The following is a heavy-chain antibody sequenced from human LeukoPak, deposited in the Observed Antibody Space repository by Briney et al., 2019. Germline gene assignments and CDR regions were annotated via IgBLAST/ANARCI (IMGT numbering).Heavy chain of an antibody. V-gene: IGHV3-30*04. J-gene: IGHJ4*02. CDR3: AKTLGYCSGGSCYSGVIDY. CDR1: GFTFSSYA. CDR2: ISYDGSNK. D-gene: IGHD2-15*01. Sequence: GGSLRLSCAASGFTFSSYAMHWVRQAPGKGLEWVAVISYDGSNKYYADSVKGRFTISRDNSKNTLYLQMNSLRAEDTAVYYCAKTLGYCSGGSCYSGVIDYRGQGTLVTVSS.